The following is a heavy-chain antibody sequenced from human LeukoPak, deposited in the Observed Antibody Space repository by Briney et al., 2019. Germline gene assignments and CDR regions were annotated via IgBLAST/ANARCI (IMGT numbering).Heavy chain of an antibody. CDR2: INPNSGGT. V-gene: IGHV1-2*02. Sequence: ASVKVSCKASGYTFTGYYMHWVRQAPGRGLEWMGWINPNSGGTNYAQKFQGRVTMTRDTSISTAYMELSRLRSDDTAVYSCARSRTGSGFLFDYWGQGTLVTVSS. CDR1: GYTFTGYY. CDR3: ARSRTGSGFLFDY. D-gene: IGHD3-10*01. J-gene: IGHJ4*02.